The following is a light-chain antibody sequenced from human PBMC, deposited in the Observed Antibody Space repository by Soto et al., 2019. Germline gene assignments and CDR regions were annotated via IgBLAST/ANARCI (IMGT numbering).Light chain of an antibody. CDR2: DAS. CDR3: HQRQSWPRT. V-gene: IGKV3-11*01. J-gene: IGKJ1*01. Sequence: EIVFTPSPATLSLSPGERSTLSCMASQSVSSYLAWYQQKPGQAPRLLIYDASNRATGIQARFSGSGSGTDFTLTISDVQTEEFAVYDCHQRQSWPRTVGQGTKVDIK. CDR1: QSVSSY.